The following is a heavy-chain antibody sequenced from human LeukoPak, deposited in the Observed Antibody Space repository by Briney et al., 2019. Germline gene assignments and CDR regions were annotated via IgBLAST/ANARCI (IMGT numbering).Heavy chain of an antibody. D-gene: IGHD2-15*01. CDR2: ITNSGDRT. CDR3: AQRYCSGGYCYWGYAFDY. V-gene: IGHV3-23*01. J-gene: IGHJ4*02. Sequence: GGSLRLSCAASGFSFGTYAMSWVRQAPGKGLEWVSTITNSGDRTYYADSVQGRFTISRDNSKNTLYLQMSGLRAEDTAVYYCAQRYCSGGYCYWGYAFDYWGQGTLVTVSS. CDR1: GFSFGTYA.